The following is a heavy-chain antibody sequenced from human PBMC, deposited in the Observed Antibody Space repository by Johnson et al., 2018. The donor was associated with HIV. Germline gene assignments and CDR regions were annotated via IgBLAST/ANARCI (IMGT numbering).Heavy chain of an antibody. CDR3: AKARFLEHAFDI. J-gene: IGHJ3*02. CDR1: GFTFSSYA. D-gene: IGHD3-3*01. Sequence: QVQLVESGGGVVQPGRSLRLSCAASGFTFSSYAIHWVRQAPGKGLEWVAVISYDGSNKYYADSVKGRFTISRDNSKNTLYLQMNSLRAEDTAVYYCAKARFLEHAFDIWGQGTMVTVSS. CDR2: ISYDGSNK. V-gene: IGHV3-30*04.